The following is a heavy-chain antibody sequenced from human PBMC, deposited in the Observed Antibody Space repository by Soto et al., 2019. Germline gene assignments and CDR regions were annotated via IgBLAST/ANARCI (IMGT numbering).Heavy chain of an antibody. V-gene: IGHV3-48*02. CDR3: ARDLSH. CDR2: INSDRTTT. J-gene: IGHJ4*02. CDR1: GFPFSTYA. Sequence: DVHLVESGGGLVQPGGPLRLSCAVSGFPFSTYAMHWVRQAPGKGLEWISYINSDRTTTFHADSVKGRFTVSRDNVKNSLYLQISSLRHEDTAVDYCARDLSHWGQGTLVTVSS.